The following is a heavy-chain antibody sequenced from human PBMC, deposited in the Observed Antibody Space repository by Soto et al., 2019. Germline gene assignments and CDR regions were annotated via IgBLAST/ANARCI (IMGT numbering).Heavy chain of an antibody. V-gene: IGHV3-23*01. CDR1: GVTFSTYA. Sequence: GGPLRLSCAASGVTFSTYAMSWVRQAPGKGLEWVSAISRSGGSTYYADSVKGRFTVSRDNPENMLYLQMNSLRAEDTAVYFCAKGRASTYYFDSWGQGTLVTVSS. D-gene: IGHD2-15*01. CDR3: AKGRASTYYFDS. J-gene: IGHJ4*02. CDR2: ISRSGGST.